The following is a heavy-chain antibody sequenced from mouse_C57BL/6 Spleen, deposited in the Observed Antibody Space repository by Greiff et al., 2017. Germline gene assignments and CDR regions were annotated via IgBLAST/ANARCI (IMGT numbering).Heavy chain of an antibody. CDR3: ARSRDRYYFDY. CDR2: INPNNGGT. J-gene: IGHJ2*01. Sequence: VQLQQSGPELVKPGASVKISCKASGYTFTDYYMNWVKQSHGKSLEWIGDINPNNGGTSYNQKFKGKATLTVDKSSSTAYMELRSLTSEHSAVYSSARSRDRYYFDYWGQGTTLTVSS. D-gene: IGHD3-3*01. V-gene: IGHV1-26*01. CDR1: GYTFTDYY.